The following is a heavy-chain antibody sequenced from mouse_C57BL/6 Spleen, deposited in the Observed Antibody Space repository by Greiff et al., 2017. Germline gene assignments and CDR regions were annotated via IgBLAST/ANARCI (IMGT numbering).Heavy chain of an antibody. J-gene: IGHJ1*03. D-gene: IGHD1-1*01. CDR1: GYTFTSYW. Sequence: QVQLQQPGAELVMPGASVKLSCKASGYTFTSYWMHWVKQRPGQGLEWIGEIDPSDSYTNYNQKFKGKSTLTVDKSSSTAYMQLSSLTSEASAVYYCARSLYGSGRYWYFDVWGTGTTVTVSS. CDR2: IDPSDSYT. CDR3: ARSLYGSGRYWYFDV. V-gene: IGHV1-69*01.